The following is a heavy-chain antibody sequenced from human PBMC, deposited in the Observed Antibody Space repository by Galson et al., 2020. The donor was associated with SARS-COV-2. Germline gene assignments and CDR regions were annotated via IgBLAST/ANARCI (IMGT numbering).Heavy chain of an antibody. J-gene: IGHJ5*02. CDR3: ARQFIYCSGGSCYSGWFDP. V-gene: IGHV4-39*01. CDR2: IYYSGST. D-gene: IGHD2-15*01. CDR1: GGSISSSSYY. Sequence: SETLSLTCTVSGGSISSSSYYWGWIRQPPGKGLEWIGSIYYSGSTYYNPSLKSRVTISVDTSKNQSSLKLSSVTAADTAVYYCARQFIYCSGGSCYSGWFDPWGQGTLVTVSS.